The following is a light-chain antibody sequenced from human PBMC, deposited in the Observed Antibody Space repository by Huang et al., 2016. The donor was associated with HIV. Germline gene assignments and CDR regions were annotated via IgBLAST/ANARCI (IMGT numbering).Light chain of an antibody. CDR2: GAS. J-gene: IGKJ1*01. Sequence: DIHMTQSPSSLSASVGDRVTITCRASQGITNSLAWYQQKPGEAPKLLLYGASRLESGVPSRFSGSGSGTDYTLTINSLRPEDCATYYCQQYYTTPWTFGQGTKVEIK. CDR3: QQYYTTPWT. CDR1: QGITNS. V-gene: IGKV1-NL1*01.